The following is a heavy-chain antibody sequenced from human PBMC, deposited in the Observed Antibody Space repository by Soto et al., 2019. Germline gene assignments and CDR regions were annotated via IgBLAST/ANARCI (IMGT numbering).Heavy chain of an antibody. Sequence: EVQLVESGGGLVQPGGSLRLSCAASGFTFSSYWMHWVRQAPGKGLVWVSRINSDGSRTSYADSVKGRFTISRDNAKNTLYLQMNSLRAEDTAVYYCARDRGWFGEVPFDYWGQGTLVTVSS. J-gene: IGHJ4*02. CDR3: ARDRGWFGEVPFDY. CDR2: INSDGSRT. V-gene: IGHV3-74*01. CDR1: GFTFSSYW. D-gene: IGHD3-10*01.